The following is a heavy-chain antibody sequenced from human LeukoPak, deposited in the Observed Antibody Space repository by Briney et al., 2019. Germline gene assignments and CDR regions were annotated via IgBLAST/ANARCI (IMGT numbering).Heavy chain of an antibody. CDR2: VRSKANSYAT. CDR1: GFTFSGSA. CDR3: TTRPSDY. D-gene: IGHD6-6*01. V-gene: IGHV3-73*01. J-gene: IGHJ4*02. Sequence: GGSLKLSCAASGFTFSGSAMHWVRQASGKGLEWVGRVRSKANSYATAYAASVKGRFTISRDDSKNTAYLQMNSLKTEDTAVYYCTTRPSDYWGQGTLVTVSS.